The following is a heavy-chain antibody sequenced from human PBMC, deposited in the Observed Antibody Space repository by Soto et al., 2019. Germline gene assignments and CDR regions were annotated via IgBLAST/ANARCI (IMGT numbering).Heavy chain of an antibody. J-gene: IGHJ4*02. D-gene: IGHD6-6*01. CDR2: ISGSGGSP. CDR3: ASDLSSSSAY. Sequence: EVQLLESGGGLVQPGGSLRLSCAASGFTFSSYAMSWVRQAPGKGLEWVSSISGSGGSPYYADSVKGRFTISRDNSKNTLYLKVNSLRAEDTAVYYCASDLSSSSAYWGQGTLVTVSS. V-gene: IGHV3-23*01. CDR1: GFTFSSYA.